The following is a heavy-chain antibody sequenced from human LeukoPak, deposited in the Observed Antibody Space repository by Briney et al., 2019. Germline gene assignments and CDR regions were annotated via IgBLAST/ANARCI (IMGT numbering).Heavy chain of an antibody. CDR3: AKILFGDYADMDV. V-gene: IGHV3-23*01. Sequence: LGGSLRLSCAASGFTFSSYAMSWVRQAPGKGLEWVSAIIDSGGSTYYADSVKGRFTISRDNSKNTLYLQMNTLRAEDTAVYYCAKILFGDYADMDVWGQGTTVTVSS. J-gene: IGHJ6*02. CDR1: GFTFSSYA. CDR2: IIDSGGST. D-gene: IGHD3-10*01.